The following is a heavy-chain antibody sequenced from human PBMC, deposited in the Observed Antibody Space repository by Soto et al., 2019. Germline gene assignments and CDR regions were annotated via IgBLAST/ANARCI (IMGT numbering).Heavy chain of an antibody. CDR1: GGSISSYY. CDR2: IYYSGTT. Sequence: QVQLQESGPGLVKPSETLSLTCTVSGGSISSYYWSWIRQPPGKGLEWIGYIYYSGTTNYNPSLKSRVTTSVATSKNRFSLKLSSVTAADTAVYYCARLSYGDYVGAFDIWGQGTMVTVSS. CDR3: ARLSYGDYVGAFDI. J-gene: IGHJ3*02. D-gene: IGHD4-17*01. V-gene: IGHV4-59*08.